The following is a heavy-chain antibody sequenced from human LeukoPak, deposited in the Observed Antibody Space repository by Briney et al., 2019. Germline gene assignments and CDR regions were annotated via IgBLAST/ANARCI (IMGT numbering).Heavy chain of an antibody. CDR3: AKTADYYFDY. V-gene: IGHV3-30*18. D-gene: IGHD2-2*01. Sequence: GRSLRLSCAASGFTFSSYGMHWVRQAPGKGLEWVAVISYDGSNKYYADSVKGRSTISRDNSKNTLYLQMNSLRAEDTAVYYCAKTADYYFDYWGQGTLVTVSS. CDR2: ISYDGSNK. J-gene: IGHJ4*02. CDR1: GFTFSSYG.